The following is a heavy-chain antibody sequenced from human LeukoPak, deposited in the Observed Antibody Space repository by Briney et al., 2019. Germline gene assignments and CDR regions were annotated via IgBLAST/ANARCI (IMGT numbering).Heavy chain of an antibody. J-gene: IGHJ4*02. CDR2: ISGSGGST. V-gene: IGHV3-23*01. CDR3: AKDSLYSSGWYYFDY. CDR1: GFTFSSYA. Sequence: GGSLRLSCAASGFTFSSYAMSWVRQAPGKGLEWVSAISGSGGSTYYADSVKGRFTISRDNSKNTLYPQMNSLRAEDTAVYYCAKDSLYSSGWYYFDYWGQGTLVTVSS. D-gene: IGHD6-19*01.